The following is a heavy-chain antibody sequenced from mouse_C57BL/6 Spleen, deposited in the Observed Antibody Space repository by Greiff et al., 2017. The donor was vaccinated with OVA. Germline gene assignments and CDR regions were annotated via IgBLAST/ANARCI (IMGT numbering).Heavy chain of an antibody. CDR1: GYSLTSYG. D-gene: IGHD4-1*01. CDR2: IWSGGST. V-gene: IGHV2-2*01. CDR3: ARNGNSNWDWYFDV. Sequence: VQLVESGPGLVQPSQSLSITCTVSGYSLTSYGVHWVRQSPEKGLEWLGVIWSGGSTDYNAAFISRLSISKDNSKSQVFFKMNSLQADDTAIYYCARNGNSNWDWYFDVWGTGTTVTVSS. J-gene: IGHJ1*03.